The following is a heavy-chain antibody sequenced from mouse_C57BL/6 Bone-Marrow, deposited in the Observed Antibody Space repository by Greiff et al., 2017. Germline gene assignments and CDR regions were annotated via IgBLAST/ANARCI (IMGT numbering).Heavy chain of an antibody. CDR2: IDPEGGET. CDR1: GFDIKDYY. CDR3: AAMGYYGSSYYFDY. J-gene: IGHJ2*01. V-gene: IGHV14-2*01. Sequence: VQLQQSGAELVKPGASVKLSCTASGFDIKDYYMHWVKQRTEQGLEWIGRIDPEGGETKYAPKFQGKATITADTSSNTAYLQLSSLTYEDTAVYYCAAMGYYGSSYYFDYWGQGTTLTVSS. D-gene: IGHD1-1*01.